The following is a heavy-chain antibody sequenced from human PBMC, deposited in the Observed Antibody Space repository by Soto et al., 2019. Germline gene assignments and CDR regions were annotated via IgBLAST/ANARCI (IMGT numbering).Heavy chain of an antibody. CDR3: AIEGAGFGP. CDR2: IRSKGANYAT. J-gene: IGHJ5*02. CDR1: GFTFSVSS. V-gene: IGHV3-73*01. D-gene: IGHD1-26*01. Sequence: EVQLVESGGGLVQPGGSVKLSCAASGFTFSVSSMHWVRQASGKGLEWVGRIRSKGANYATRYSEAMKGRFIISRDDSKNTTYLQMSSLRTEDTAMYYCAIEGAGFGPWGQGTLVTVSS.